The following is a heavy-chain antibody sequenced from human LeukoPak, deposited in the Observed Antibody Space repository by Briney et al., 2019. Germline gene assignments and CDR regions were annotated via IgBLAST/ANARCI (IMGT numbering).Heavy chain of an antibody. CDR2: ISGSGGST. Sequence: GGSLRLSCAASGFTFSSYAMSWVRQAPGKGLEWVSGISGSGGSTYYADSVKGRFTISRDNSKNTLYLQMNSLRAEDTAVYYCAKDPRAINDAFGVWGQGTMVTVSS. D-gene: IGHD1-26*01. CDR3: AKDPRAINDAFGV. J-gene: IGHJ3*01. CDR1: GFTFSSYA. V-gene: IGHV3-23*01.